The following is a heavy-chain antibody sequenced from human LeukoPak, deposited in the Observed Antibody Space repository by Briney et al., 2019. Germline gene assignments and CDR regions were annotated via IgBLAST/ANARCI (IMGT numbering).Heavy chain of an antibody. CDR2: ISNSGNTI. J-gene: IGHJ4*02. CDR1: GFTFGDYY. D-gene: IGHD3-16*01. V-gene: IGHV3-11*01. CDR3: ARYRVITNDYFDS. Sequence: GGSLRLSCAASGFTFGDYYMTWIRQAPGKGLEWVSYISNSGNTIKEADSVKGRFTISRDNAQNSLFLQLKSLRAEDTAVYYCARYRVITNDYFDSWGQGTLVTVSS.